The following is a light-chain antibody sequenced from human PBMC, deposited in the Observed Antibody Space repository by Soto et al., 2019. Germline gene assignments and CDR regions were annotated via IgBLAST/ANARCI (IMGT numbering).Light chain of an antibody. CDR2: DAS. CDR3: QQRANWPPLT. J-gene: IGKJ4*01. V-gene: IGKV3-11*01. CDR1: QSVRSF. Sequence: IVLTQSPATLSLSPGERATLSCRASQSVRSFLAWYQQKPGQAPRLLIYDASNRAAGIPARFSGSGSGTDFTLTISSLEPEDFALYYCQQRANWPPLTFGGGTKLEI.